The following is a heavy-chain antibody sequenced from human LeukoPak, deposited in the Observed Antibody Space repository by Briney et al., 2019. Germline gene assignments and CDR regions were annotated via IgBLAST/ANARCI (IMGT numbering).Heavy chain of an antibody. Sequence: ASVKVSCKASGYTFTGYYMHWVRQAPGQGLEWMGWINPNSGGTNYAQKFQGRVTMTRDTSISTAYMELSRLRSDDTAVYYCPRPLGYCSSTSCSIDYWGQGTLVTVSS. J-gene: IGHJ4*02. CDR1: GYTFTGYY. CDR2: INPNSGGT. CDR3: PRPLGYCSSTSCSIDY. V-gene: IGHV1-2*02. D-gene: IGHD2-2*01.